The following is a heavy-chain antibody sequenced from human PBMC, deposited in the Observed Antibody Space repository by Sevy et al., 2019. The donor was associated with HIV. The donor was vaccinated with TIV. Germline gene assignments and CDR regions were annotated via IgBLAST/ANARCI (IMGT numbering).Heavy chain of an antibody. V-gene: IGHV4-59*08. Sequence: SETLSLTCTVSGDSINNYYWSWIRQPPGKGLEWVGYIYSRGNTKYNSSLESRVTISVDSAKNRFSLNLRSVTAADTAVYYCARHLEARSARPMFDYWGQGTLVTVSS. D-gene: IGHD2-15*01. CDR2: IYSRGNT. J-gene: IGHJ4*02. CDR1: GDSINNYY. CDR3: ARHLEARSARPMFDY.